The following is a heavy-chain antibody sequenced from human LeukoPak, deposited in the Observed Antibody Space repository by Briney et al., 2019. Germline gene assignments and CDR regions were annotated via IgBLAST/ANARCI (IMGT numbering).Heavy chain of an antibody. J-gene: IGHJ4*02. D-gene: IGHD1-26*01. CDR2: ISGSGETT. CDR1: GFTFRNHA. CDR3: AKDRGMVGASVRAFDY. V-gene: IGHV3-23*01. Sequence: PGGSLRLSCAASGFTFRNHAMNWVRQAPGKGLEWVSVISGSGETTYYADSVKGRFTISRDNSQNTLYLLMSSLRGEDTALYYCAKDRGMVGASVRAFDYWGQGTLVTVSS.